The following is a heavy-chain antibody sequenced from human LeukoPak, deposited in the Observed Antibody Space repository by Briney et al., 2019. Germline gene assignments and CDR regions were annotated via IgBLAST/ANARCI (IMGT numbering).Heavy chain of an antibody. J-gene: IGHJ3*02. CDR2: IFYSGST. V-gene: IGHV4-39*07. D-gene: IGHD6-6*01. CDR3: ARDSTSDPYAFDI. CDR1: GGSISTSSYY. Sequence: SETLSLTCTVSGGSISTSSYYWGWVRQPPGKGLEWIGNIFYSGSTYYNPSLKSRVTISIDTSKKQFSLKLSSVTAADTAVYYCARDSTSDPYAFDIWGQGTVVTVSS.